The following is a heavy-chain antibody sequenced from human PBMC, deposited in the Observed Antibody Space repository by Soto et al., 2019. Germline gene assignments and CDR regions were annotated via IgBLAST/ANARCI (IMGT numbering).Heavy chain of an antibody. D-gene: IGHD6-19*01. CDR1: GYSLTSYC. CDR2: IYPGDSDT. V-gene: IGHV5-51*01. CDR3: ARVAVAGTSGGYYYYYMEV. Sequence: GESLKISCKGSGYSLTSYCIGWVRQMPGKGLEWMGIIYPGDSDTRYSPSFQGQVTISADKSISTAYLQWSSLKASGTAMYYCARVAVAGTSGGYYYYYMEVWGKGTTVTVSS. J-gene: IGHJ6*03.